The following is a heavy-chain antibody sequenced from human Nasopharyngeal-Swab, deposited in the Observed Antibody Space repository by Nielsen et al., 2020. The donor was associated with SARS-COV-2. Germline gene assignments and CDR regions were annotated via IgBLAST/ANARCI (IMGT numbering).Heavy chain of an antibody. D-gene: IGHD2-2*01. CDR1: GFTFGTYW. CDR3: ARGYAAMGFFDY. V-gene: IGHV3-74*01. CDR2: INSDGSST. J-gene: IGHJ4*02. Sequence: GESLKISCAASGFTFGTYWMHWVRQAPGKGLEWVSRINSDGSSTGDADSVKGRFTVSGDNAKNTLYLQMNSLRAEDTAVYYCARGYAAMGFFDYWGQGTLVTVSS.